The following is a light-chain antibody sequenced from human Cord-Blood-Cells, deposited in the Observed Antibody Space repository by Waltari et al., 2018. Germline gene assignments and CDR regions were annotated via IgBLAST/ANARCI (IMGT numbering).Light chain of an antibody. J-gene: IGKJ4*01. CDR2: WAS. CDR1: KSVLYSSNNKNY. V-gene: IGKV4-1*01. CDR3: QQYYSTPLT. Sequence: DIVMTQSPDSLAVSLGERAHIHRKSSKSVLYSSNNKNYLAWYQQKPGQPPKLLIYWASTRESGVPDRFSGSGSGTDFTLTISSLQAEDVAVYYCQQYYSTPLTFGGGTKVEIK.